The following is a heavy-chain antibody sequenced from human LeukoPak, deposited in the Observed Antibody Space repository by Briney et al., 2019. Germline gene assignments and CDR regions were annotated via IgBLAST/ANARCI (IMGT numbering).Heavy chain of an antibody. V-gene: IGHV1-2*02. CDR1: GYTFTGYY. D-gene: IGHD6-6*01. Sequence: ASVKVSCKASGYTFTGYYMHWVRQAPGQGLEWMGWINPNSGGTNYAQKFQGRVTMTRDTSISTAYMELSRLRSDDTAVYYCARDGGRIAAHHFDYWGQGTLVTVSS. CDR2: INPNSGGT. CDR3: ARDGGRIAAHHFDY. J-gene: IGHJ4*02.